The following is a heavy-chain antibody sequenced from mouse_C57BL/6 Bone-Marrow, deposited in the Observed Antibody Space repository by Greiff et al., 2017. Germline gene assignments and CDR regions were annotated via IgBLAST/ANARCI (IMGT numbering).Heavy chain of an antibody. Sequence: QVQLQQSGAELVKPGASVKISCKASGYAFSSYWMNWVKQRPGKGLEWIGQIYPGDGDTNYNGKFKGKATLTADKSSSTAYMQLSSLTSEDSAVYFCARRATVVGYCYFDVWGTGTTVTVSS. CDR3: ARRATVVGYCYFDV. J-gene: IGHJ1*03. D-gene: IGHD1-1*01. V-gene: IGHV1-80*01. CDR1: GYAFSSYW. CDR2: IYPGDGDT.